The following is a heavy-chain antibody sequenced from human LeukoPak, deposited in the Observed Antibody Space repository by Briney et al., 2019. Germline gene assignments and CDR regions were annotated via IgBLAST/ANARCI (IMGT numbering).Heavy chain of an antibody. CDR2: ISSSSTYI. CDR1: GFTFRSYS. V-gene: IGHV3-21*01. D-gene: IGHD4-17*01. J-gene: IGHJ4*02. CDR3: ARDMMTTVTTGDRGYFDY. Sequence: PGGSLRLSCAASGFTFRSYSMNWVRQAPGKGLEWVSSISSSSTYIYYADSVKGRFTISRDNSKNTLYLQMNSLRAEDTAVYYCARDMMTTVTTGDRGYFDYWGQGTLVTVSS.